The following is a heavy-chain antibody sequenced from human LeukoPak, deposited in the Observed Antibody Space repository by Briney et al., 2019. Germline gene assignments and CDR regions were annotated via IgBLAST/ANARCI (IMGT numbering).Heavy chain of an antibody. CDR3: ARWYCSRGTCYYLDY. D-gene: IGHD2-2*01. CDR1: GGSISSYY. Sequence: SETLSLTCTVSGGSISSYYWSWIRQPPGKGLEWIGYIYYSGSTNYNPSLKSRVTISVDTSRNQFSLRLNSVTAADTAVYFCARWYCSRGTCYYLDYWGQGTLVTVSS. V-gene: IGHV4-59*01. CDR2: IYYSGST. J-gene: IGHJ4*02.